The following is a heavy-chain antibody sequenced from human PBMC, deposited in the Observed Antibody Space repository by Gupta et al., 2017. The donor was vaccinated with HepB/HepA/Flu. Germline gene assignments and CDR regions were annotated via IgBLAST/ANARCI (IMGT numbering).Heavy chain of an antibody. CDR2: ISAYNGNT. D-gene: IGHD4-23*01. V-gene: IGHV1-18*01. CDR3: ARDQVGERWFVGTGGPYYGMDV. J-gene: IGHJ6*02. CDR1: GYTFTSYG. Sequence: QVQLVQSGAEVKKPGASVKVSCKASGYTFTSYGISWVRQAPGQGLEWMGWISAYNGNTNDAQKLQGRVTMTTDTSTSTAYMELRSLRSDDTAVYYCARDQVGERWFVGTGGPYYGMDVWGQGTTVTVSS.